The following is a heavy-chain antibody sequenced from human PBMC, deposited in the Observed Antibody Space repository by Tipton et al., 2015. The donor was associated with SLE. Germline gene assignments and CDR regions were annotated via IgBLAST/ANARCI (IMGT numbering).Heavy chain of an antibody. J-gene: IGHJ4*02. CDR1: GFTLSIYS. D-gene: IGHD5-24*01. Sequence: SLRLSCAASGFTLSIYSMNWVRQAPGKGLEWVSAISSSSSPTYYADSVKGRFTISRDNAKNSMYLQMNSLRAEDTAVYYCARVGDGDFDYWGQGTLVTVSS. CDR2: ISSSSSPT. CDR3: ARVGDGDFDY. V-gene: IGHV3-21*01.